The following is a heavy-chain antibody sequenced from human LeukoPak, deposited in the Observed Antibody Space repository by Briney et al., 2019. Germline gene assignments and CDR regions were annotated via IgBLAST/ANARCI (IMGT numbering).Heavy chain of an antibody. Sequence: SVKVSCKASGGTFSSYAISWVRQAPGQGLEWMGRIIPILGIANYAQKFQGRVTITTDESTSTAYMELSSLRSEDTAVYYCARLNKGSSSWYWGYNWFDPWGQGTLVTVSS. CDR2: IIPILGIA. J-gene: IGHJ5*02. V-gene: IGHV1-69*04. CDR1: GGTFSSYA. CDR3: ARLNKGSSSWYWGYNWFDP. D-gene: IGHD6-13*01.